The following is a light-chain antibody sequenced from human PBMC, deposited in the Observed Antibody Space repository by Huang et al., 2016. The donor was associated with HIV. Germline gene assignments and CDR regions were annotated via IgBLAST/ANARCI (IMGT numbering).Light chain of an antibody. J-gene: IGKJ3*01. V-gene: IGKV1-33*01. Sequence: DIQMTQSPSSLSASVGDRVTITCQASQGISTYLNWYQQQPGKAPKLLIYDASNLETGVPSRFTGSGSGTDFNFTISSLQPEDISTYYGQQYHNFPLTFGPGTKVDTK. CDR1: QGISTY. CDR3: QQYHNFPLT. CDR2: DAS.